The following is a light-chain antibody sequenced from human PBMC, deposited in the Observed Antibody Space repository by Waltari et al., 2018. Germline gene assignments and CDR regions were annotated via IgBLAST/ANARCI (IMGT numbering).Light chain of an antibody. CDR3: ASYISYSTLEL. CDR2: DVS. CDR1: SSDVGPSHY. V-gene: IGLV2-14*03. J-gene: IGLJ3*02. Sequence: QSALTQPAPLAGSPGQSTSISCTGTSSDVGPSHYASWYQQHPGKAPRLIIFDVSSRPSGVSSRFSGSTSGNTASLTISGLQGEDEAKYYCASYISYSTLELFGGGTSLTVL.